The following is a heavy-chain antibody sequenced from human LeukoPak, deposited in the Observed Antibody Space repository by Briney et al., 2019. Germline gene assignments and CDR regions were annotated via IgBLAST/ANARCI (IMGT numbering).Heavy chain of an antibody. Sequence: ASVKVSCKASGYTFTGYYMHWVRQAPGQGLEWMGWINPNSGGTNYAQKFQGRVTMTRDTSISTAYMELSRLRSDDTAVYYCARSPCSSCVEFDYWGQGTLVTVSS. J-gene: IGHJ4*02. D-gene: IGHD6-13*01. V-gene: IGHV1-2*02. CDR3: ARSPCSSCVEFDY. CDR2: INPNSGGT. CDR1: GYTFTGYY.